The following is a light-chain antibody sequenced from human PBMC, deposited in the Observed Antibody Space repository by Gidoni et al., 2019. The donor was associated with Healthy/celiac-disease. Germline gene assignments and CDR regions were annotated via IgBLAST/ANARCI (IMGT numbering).Light chain of an antibody. CDR2: DAS. J-gene: IGKJ3*01. CDR1: QSVSSY. CDR3: QQRSNWPCT. V-gene: IGKV3-11*01. Sequence: EIVLTQSPATLSLSPGERATLSCRASQSVSSYLAWYQQKPGQAPRLLIYDASNRATGIPARFSGSGSGTDFTLTISSLEPEDFAVYYCQQRSNWPCTFXPXTKVDIK.